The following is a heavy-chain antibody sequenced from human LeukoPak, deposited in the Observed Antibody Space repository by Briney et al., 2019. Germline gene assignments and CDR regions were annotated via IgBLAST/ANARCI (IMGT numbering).Heavy chain of an antibody. CDR2: INHSGST. D-gene: IGHD4-17*01. Sequence: PSETLSLTCAVYGGSFSGYYWSWIRQPPGKGLEWIGEINHSGSTNYNPSLKSRVTISVDTSKNQFSLKLSSVTAADTAVYYCASVHGDYWFDRWGQGTLVTVSS. J-gene: IGHJ5*02. CDR3: ASVHGDYWFDR. V-gene: IGHV4-34*01. CDR1: GGSFSGYY.